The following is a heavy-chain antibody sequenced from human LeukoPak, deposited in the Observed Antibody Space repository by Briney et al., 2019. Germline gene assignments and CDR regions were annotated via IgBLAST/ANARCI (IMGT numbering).Heavy chain of an antibody. D-gene: IGHD5-18*01. Sequence: SETLSLTCTVSGGSISSSSYYWGWIRQPPGKGLEWIGSIYYSGSTYYNPSLKSRVTIYVDTSKNQFSLKLSSVTAADTAVYYCARHAFEYSYGDDAFDIWGQGTMVTVSS. J-gene: IGHJ3*02. CDR3: ARHAFEYSYGDDAFDI. CDR1: GGSISSSSYY. CDR2: IYYSGST. V-gene: IGHV4-39*01.